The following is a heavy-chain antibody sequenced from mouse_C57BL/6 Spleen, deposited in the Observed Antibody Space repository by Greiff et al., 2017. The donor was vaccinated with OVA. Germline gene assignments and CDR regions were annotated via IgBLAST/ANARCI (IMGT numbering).Heavy chain of an antibody. D-gene: IGHD2-3*01. CDR2: IWSGGST. J-gene: IGHJ4*01. CDR1: GFSLTSYG. CDR3: ARNGDDGYDRCMDY. Sequence: QVQLQQSGPGLVQPSQSLSITCTVSGFSLTSYGVHWVRQSPGKGLEWLGVIWSGGSTDYNAAFISRLSISKDNSKSQVFFKMNRLQADDTAIYYCARNGDDGYDRCMDYWGQGTSVTVSS. V-gene: IGHV2-2*01.